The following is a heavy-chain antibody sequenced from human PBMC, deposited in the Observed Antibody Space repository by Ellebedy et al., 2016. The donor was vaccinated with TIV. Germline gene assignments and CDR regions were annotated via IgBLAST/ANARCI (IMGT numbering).Heavy chain of an antibody. V-gene: IGHV4-59*01. CDR2: IYYSGST. CDR3: ARGGNYGSGSYSVY. J-gene: IGHJ4*02. D-gene: IGHD3-10*01. Sequence: SETLSLTCTVSGGSISSYYWSWIRQPPGKGLEWIGYIYYSGSTNYNPSLKSRVTISVDMSKNQFSLKLSSVTAADTAVYYCARGGNYGSGSYSVYWGQGTLVTVSS. CDR1: GGSISSYY.